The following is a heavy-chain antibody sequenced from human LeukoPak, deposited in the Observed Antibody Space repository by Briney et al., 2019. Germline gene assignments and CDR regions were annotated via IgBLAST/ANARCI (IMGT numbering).Heavy chain of an antibody. D-gene: IGHD6-13*01. Sequence: PGGSLRLSCAASGFTFSTYWMSWVRQAPGMGLEWVANIKQDGSEKYYLDSVKGRFTISRDNAKNSLYLQMNSLRAEDTAVYFCTREAAAGIDYWGQGTLVTASS. CDR3: TREAAAGIDY. V-gene: IGHV3-7*01. CDR1: GFTFSTYW. CDR2: IKQDGSEK. J-gene: IGHJ4*02.